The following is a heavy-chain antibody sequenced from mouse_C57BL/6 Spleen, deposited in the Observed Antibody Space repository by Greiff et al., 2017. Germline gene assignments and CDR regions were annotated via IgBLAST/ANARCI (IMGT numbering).Heavy chain of an antibody. J-gene: IGHJ2*01. D-gene: IGHD2-13*01. Sequence: VQLKESGPELVKPGASVKISCKASGYSFTDYNMNWVKQSNGKSLEWIGLINPDYGTTSYNQKFKGKATLTVDQSSSTAYMQLNSLAAEDSAVYYSARSDCGDFDYWGQGTTLTVSS. CDR3: ARSDCGDFDY. CDR1: GYSFTDYN. V-gene: IGHV1-39*01. CDR2: INPDYGTT.